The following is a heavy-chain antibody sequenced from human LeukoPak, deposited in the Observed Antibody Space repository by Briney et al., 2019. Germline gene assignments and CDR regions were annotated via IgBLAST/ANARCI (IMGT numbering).Heavy chain of an antibody. CDR2: ISSSGTTI. Sequence: GGSLRLSCAASGFTFNIYYMIWIRQAPGKGLECISYISSSGTTIYYADSVKGRFTISRDNVKNSLYLQMSSLRADDTAVYYCARDRLLYYYDSGPTGHFQHWGQGTLVTV. CDR3: ARDRLLYYYDSGPTGHFQH. V-gene: IGHV3-11*04. J-gene: IGHJ1*01. D-gene: IGHD3-22*01. CDR1: GFTFNIYY.